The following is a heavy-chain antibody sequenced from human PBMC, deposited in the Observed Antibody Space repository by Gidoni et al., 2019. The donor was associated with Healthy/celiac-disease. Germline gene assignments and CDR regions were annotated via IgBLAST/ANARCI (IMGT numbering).Heavy chain of an antibody. Sequence: QVQLQESGPGLVKPSETLSLTCPVSGGSISSSYWSWIRQPPGKGLEWIGYIYYSGSTNYNPSLKSRVTISVDTSKNQFSLKLSSVTAADTAVYYCARAYDFWSGSYAFDIWGQGTMVTVSS. CDR2: IYYSGST. V-gene: IGHV4-59*01. D-gene: IGHD3-3*01. J-gene: IGHJ3*02. CDR3: ARAYDFWSGSYAFDI. CDR1: GGSISSSY.